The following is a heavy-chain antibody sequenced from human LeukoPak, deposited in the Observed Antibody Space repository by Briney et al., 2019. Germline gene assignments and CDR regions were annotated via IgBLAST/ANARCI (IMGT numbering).Heavy chain of an antibody. Sequence: ASVKVSCKASAYTFTNHAISWMRQAPGQGLEWMGWISIYTGNTNYAQNFQGRVTMTTDTSTNIVYMELRSLSFDDTAVYYCAKDCGYSYGYFWLNWFDPWGQGTLVTVSS. CDR2: ISIYTGNT. J-gene: IGHJ5*02. V-gene: IGHV1-18*01. CDR3: AKDCGYSYGYFWLNWFDP. D-gene: IGHD5-18*01. CDR1: AYTFTNHA.